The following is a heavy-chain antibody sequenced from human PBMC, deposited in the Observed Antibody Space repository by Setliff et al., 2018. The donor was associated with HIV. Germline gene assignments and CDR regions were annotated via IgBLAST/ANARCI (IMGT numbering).Heavy chain of an antibody. CDR2: IYTGGTI. J-gene: IGHJ3*02. V-gene: IGHV4-61*09. CDR3: CRSMTTVLEDAFDI. Sequence: PSETLSLTCTVSGGSISSGSYYWTWIRQPAGKGLEWIGHIYTGGTINYNPSLKSRVSISADMSKNHFSLNLSSVTAADTAVYYCCRSMTTVLEDAFDIWGQGAMVTVSS. D-gene: IGHD4-17*01. CDR1: GGSISSGSYY.